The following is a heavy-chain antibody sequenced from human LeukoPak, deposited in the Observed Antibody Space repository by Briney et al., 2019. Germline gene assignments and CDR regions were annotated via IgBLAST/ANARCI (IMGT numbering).Heavy chain of an antibody. D-gene: IGHD2-2*01. J-gene: IGHJ4*02. CDR3: AKDPDIVVVPAALGVRY. Sequence: GGSLRLSCAASGFTFDDYAMHWVRHAPGKGLEWVSGISWNSGSIGYADSVKGRFTISRDNSKNTLYLQMNSLRAEDTAVYYCAKDPDIVVVPAALGVRYWGQGTLVTVSS. CDR1: GFTFDDYA. V-gene: IGHV3-9*01. CDR2: ISWNSGSI.